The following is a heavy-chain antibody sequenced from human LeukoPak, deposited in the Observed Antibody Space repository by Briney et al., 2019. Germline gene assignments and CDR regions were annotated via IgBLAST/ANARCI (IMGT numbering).Heavy chain of an antibody. D-gene: IGHD5-24*01. J-gene: IGHJ6*03. Sequence: AGGSLRLSCAASRFIFSTYWMHWVRQAPGKGLVWVSRINSDGSRTNYADSVKGRFTISRDNSKNTLYLQMNSLRAEDTAVYYCAKALGRWLYYYYMDVWGKGTTVTISS. V-gene: IGHV3-74*01. CDR3: AKALGRWLYYYYMDV. CDR2: INSDGSRT. CDR1: RFIFSTYW.